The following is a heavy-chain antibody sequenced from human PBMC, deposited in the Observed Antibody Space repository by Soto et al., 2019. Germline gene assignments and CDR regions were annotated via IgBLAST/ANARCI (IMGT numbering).Heavy chain of an antibody. V-gene: IGHV4-59*08. CDR1: GVSISRYY. CDR3: ANRPSVDGESY. CDR2: IYYSGST. Sequence: SETLSLTCTVSGVSISRYYWSWIRQPPGKGLEWIGYIYYSGSTNYNPSLKSRGTISVDTSTNQFSQKLSSVTTADTAVYYGANRPSVDGESYWGQGTLVTVSS. D-gene: IGHD2-21*01. J-gene: IGHJ4*02.